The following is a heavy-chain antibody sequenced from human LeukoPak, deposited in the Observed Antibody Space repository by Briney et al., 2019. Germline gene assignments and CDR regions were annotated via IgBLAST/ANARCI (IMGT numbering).Heavy chain of an antibody. CDR3: ARGRYGSGSYSIDY. Sequence: SETLSLTCTVSGGSISSGDYYWSWIRQPPGKGLEWIGYIYYSGSTYYNPSLKSRVTISVDTSKNQFSLKLSSVTAADTAVYYCARGRYGSGSYSIDYWGQGTLVTVSS. CDR2: IYYSGST. D-gene: IGHD3-10*01. V-gene: IGHV4-30-4*01. CDR1: GGSISSGDYY. J-gene: IGHJ4*02.